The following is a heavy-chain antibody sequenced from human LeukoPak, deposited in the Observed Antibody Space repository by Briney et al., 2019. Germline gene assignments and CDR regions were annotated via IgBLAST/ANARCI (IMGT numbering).Heavy chain of an antibody. CDR2: IKQDGSEK. V-gene: IGHV3-7*01. CDR3: ARDPFDS. CDR1: GFTFSSYW. Sequence: PGGSLRLSCVGSGFTFSSYWWSWVRQAPGKGLEWVANIKQDGSEKYYVDSVKGRFTISRDNAKNSLYLQMNSLRAEDTAVFYCARDPFDSWGQGTLVTVSS. J-gene: IGHJ4*02.